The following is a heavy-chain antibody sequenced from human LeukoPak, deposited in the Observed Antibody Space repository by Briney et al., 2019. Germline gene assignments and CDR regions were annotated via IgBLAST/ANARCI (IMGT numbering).Heavy chain of an antibody. V-gene: IGHV3-11*06. J-gene: IGHJ4*02. CDR2: ISSSSSYI. CDR1: GFTFSDYY. Sequence: GGSLRLSCAASGFTFSDYYMSWIRQAPGKGLEWVSYISSSSSYIYYADSVKGRFTISRDNAKNSLYLQMNSLRAEDTAVYYCAGETPDSSVDYWGQGTLVTVSS. D-gene: IGHD6-19*01. CDR3: AGETPDSSVDY.